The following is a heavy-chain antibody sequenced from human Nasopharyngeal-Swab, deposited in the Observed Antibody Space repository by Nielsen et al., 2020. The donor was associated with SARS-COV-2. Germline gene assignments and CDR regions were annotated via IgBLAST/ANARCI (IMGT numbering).Heavy chain of an antibody. Sequence: ASVKVTCKASGYTFITYDINWVRQAPGQGLERTGWINPHSGNTGYAQKLQGRVTMTRNTSISTAYMELSSLISDDTAVYYCARSYSSGWLRGNWFDPWGQGTLVTVSS. CDR3: ARSYSSGWLRGNWFDP. CDR2: INPHSGNT. D-gene: IGHD6-19*01. CDR1: GYTFITYD. V-gene: IGHV1-8*01. J-gene: IGHJ5*02.